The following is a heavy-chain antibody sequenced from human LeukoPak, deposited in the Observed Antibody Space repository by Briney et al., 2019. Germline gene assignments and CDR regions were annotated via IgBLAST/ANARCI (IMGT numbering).Heavy chain of an antibody. Sequence: PSETLSLTCTASGGSISSYYWSWIRQPPGKGLEWIGYIYYSGSTNYNPSLKSRVTISVDTPKNQFSLRLSSVTAADTAVYYCARGRDTASNYWGQGTLVTVSS. CDR2: IYYSGST. CDR3: ARGRDTASNY. V-gene: IGHV4-59*01. D-gene: IGHD5-18*01. CDR1: GGSISSYY. J-gene: IGHJ4*02.